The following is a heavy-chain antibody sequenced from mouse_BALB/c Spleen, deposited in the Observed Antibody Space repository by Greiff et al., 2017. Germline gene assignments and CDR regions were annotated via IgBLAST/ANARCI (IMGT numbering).Heavy chain of an antibody. CDR2: IDPFNGGT. CDR3: ARGGITTVVNYLDY. Sequence: VQLKESGPELMKPGASVKISCKASGYSFTSYYMHWVKQSHGKSLEWIGYIDPFNGGTSYNQKFKGKATLTVDKSSSTAYMHLSSLTSEDSAVYYCARGGITTVVNYLDYWGQGTTLTGSS. D-gene: IGHD1-1*01. J-gene: IGHJ2*01. V-gene: IGHV1S135*01. CDR1: GYSFTSYY.